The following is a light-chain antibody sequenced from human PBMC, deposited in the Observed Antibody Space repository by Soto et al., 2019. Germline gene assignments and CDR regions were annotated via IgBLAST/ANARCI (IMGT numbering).Light chain of an antibody. CDR3: QQGYTTPWT. Sequence: DIPMTQSPSTLSASVGDSVTVTCRASQPIGTSLHWYQQKPGKAPKVLISAASRLQSGVSSRFSGSGSGTHFALTISNLQPEDFATYYCQQGYTTPWTFGQGTKVELK. CDR2: AAS. V-gene: IGKV1-39*01. CDR1: QPIGTS. J-gene: IGKJ1*01.